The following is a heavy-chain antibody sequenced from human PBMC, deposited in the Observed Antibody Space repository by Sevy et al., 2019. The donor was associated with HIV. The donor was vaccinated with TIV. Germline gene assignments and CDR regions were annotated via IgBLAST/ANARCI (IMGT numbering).Heavy chain of an antibody. D-gene: IGHD3-10*01. J-gene: IGHJ4*03. V-gene: IGHV3-49*03. CDR1: GFTFGDYG. Sequence: GGSLRLSCTASGFTFGDYGVSWFRQAPGKGLEWIGVSRDRAHEGTAYGGPTEYAASVKGRFSMSRDDSRGIAYLQMDGLNTEDTAVYYCTREGVNMVRGIYTVFEVWGQGTLVTVSS. CDR2: SRDRAHEGTAYGGPT. CDR3: TREGVNMVRGIYTVFEV.